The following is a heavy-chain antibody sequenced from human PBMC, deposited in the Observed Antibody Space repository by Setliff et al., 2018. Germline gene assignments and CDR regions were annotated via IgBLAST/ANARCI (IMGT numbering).Heavy chain of an antibody. D-gene: IGHD6-13*01. CDR2: SNHGGST. CDR1: GGSFSDYY. J-gene: IGHJ4*02. CDR3: ARAGLAAAGRKGVFDH. V-gene: IGHV4-34*01. Sequence: PSETLSLTCTVYGGSFSDYYWGWIRQTPGKGLEWIGESNHGGSTSYHPSLKSRLTMSVDTSKNQFSLQLNSVTAADTAVYYCARAGLAAAGRKGVFDHWGQGTLVTVSS.